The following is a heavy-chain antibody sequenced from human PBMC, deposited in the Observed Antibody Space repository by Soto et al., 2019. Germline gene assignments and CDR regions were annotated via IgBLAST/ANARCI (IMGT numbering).Heavy chain of an antibody. CDR1: GFSLTTGKMG. CDR2: IFSDNER. D-gene: IGHD4-17*01. CDR3: ARMNVDSYQFYYAMDV. V-gene: IGHV2-26*01. Sequence: QVTLKESGPALVKPTETLTLTCTVSGFSLTTGKMGVSWIRQPPGKALEWLAHIFSDNERSYSTSLQGRLTIPKDTSGSQVVLSMTNVDPVDTATYSCARMNVDSYQFYYAMDVWGQGTTVTVSS. J-gene: IGHJ6*02.